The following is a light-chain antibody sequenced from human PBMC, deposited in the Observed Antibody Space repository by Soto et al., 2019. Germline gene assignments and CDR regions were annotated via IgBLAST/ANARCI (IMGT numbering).Light chain of an antibody. CDR2: DAS. CDR3: QQYGSSPLT. Sequence: VWTQSPGTLSLSPGGRATLSCRASQTVRNNYLAWYQQKPGQAPRLLIYDASSRATGIPDRFSGSGSGTDFTLTISRLEPEDFAVYYCQQYGSSPLTFGQGTRLEIK. CDR1: QTVRNNY. V-gene: IGKV3-20*01. J-gene: IGKJ5*01.